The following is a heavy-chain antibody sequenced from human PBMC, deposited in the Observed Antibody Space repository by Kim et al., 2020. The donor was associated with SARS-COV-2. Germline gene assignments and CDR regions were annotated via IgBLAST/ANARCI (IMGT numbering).Heavy chain of an antibody. CDR3: ARRRLRSCYCFDY. V-gene: IGHV4-31*02. Sequence: IPSPKSRVTIAVYTAKNRFCLKLSAVTAADTAVYYCARRRLRSCYCFDYWGQGTLVTVSS. J-gene: IGHJ4*02. D-gene: IGHD6-25*01.